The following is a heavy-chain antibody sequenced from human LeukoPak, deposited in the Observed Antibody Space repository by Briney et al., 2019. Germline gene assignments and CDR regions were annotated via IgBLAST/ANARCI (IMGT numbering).Heavy chain of an antibody. D-gene: IGHD3-10*01. Sequence: GGSLRLSCAASGFTFSGFAMHWVRQAPGKGLEWVALILYDGSNKYYADSVKGRFTISRDNSKNMLYLQMSSLRAEDTAFYYCAKVVISYYYGSGNYYPPDYWGQGTLVTVSS. V-gene: IGHV3-30*02. CDR2: ILYDGSNK. CDR1: GFTFSGFA. CDR3: AKVVISYYYGSGNYYPPDY. J-gene: IGHJ4*02.